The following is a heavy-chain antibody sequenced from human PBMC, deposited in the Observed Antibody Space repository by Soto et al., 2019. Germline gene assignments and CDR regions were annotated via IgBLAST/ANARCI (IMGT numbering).Heavy chain of an antibody. D-gene: IGHD4-17*01. CDR2: MNPNSGNT. CDR1: GYTFTSYD. Sequence: QVQLVQSGAEVKKPGASVKVSCKASGYTFTSYDINWVRQATGQGREWMGWMNPNSGNTGYAQKFQGRVTMTRNTAMSTAYMELSSLRSEGAAVYYCARVHAYGGFDAFDIWGQGTMVTVSS. J-gene: IGHJ3*02. V-gene: IGHV1-8*01. CDR3: ARVHAYGGFDAFDI.